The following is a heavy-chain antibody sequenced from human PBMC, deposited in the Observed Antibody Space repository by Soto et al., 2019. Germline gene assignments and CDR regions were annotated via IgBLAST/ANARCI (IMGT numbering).Heavy chain of an antibody. CDR3: ARMDGVYNYYGLDV. Sequence: QVTLKESGPVLVKPTETLTLTCSVYGFSLTNGRMGVSWIRQPPGKALEWLAHFFSDAERSYSTSMQSRLNMYKDSSGSQVVLTMTNIAPADTATYFCARMDGVYNYYGLDVWGHGIAVTVSS. V-gene: IGHV2-26*01. CDR1: GFSLTNGRMG. J-gene: IGHJ6*02. D-gene: IGHD4-17*01. CDR2: FFSDAER.